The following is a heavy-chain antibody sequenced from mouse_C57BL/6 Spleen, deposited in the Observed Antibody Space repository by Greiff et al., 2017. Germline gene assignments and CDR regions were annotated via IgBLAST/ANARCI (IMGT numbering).Heavy chain of an antibody. CDR2: IWSGGST. J-gene: IGHJ2*01. V-gene: IGHV2-2*01. CDR1: GFSLTSYG. D-gene: IGHD1-1*01. CDR3: ARESYYCDSSFDY. Sequence: QVQLKESGPGLVQPSQCLSITCTASGFSLTSYGVHWVRQSPGKGLEWLGVIWSGGSTDYNAAFISRLSIRKDNSKSQVFFKMNRLQADDTAIYYCARESYYCDSSFDYWGQGTTLTVSS.